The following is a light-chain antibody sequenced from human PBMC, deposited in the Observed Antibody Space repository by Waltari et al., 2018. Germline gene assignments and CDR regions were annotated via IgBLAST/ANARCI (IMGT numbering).Light chain of an antibody. CDR3: SSYAGNNKGV. CDR1: SSDVGAYNY. Sequence: QSALTQPPSASGSPGQSVTISCTGTSSDVGAYNYVSWYQQHPGKAPKLIIYEVSKRPSGVPDRFSGSKSGNTASLTVSGLQTDDEADYYCSSYAGNNKGVFGGGTKLTVL. CDR2: EVS. V-gene: IGLV2-8*01. J-gene: IGLJ2*01.